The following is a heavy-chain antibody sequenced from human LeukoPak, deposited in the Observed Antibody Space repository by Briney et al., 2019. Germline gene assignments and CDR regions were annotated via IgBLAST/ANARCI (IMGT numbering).Heavy chain of an antibody. CDR2: ISGSGGST. CDR1: GFTFSSYA. J-gene: IGHJ6*02. V-gene: IGHV3-23*01. CDR3: AKAQLWLTYYYYGMDV. Sequence: GGSLRLSCAASGFTFSSYAMSWVRQTPGKGLEWVSAISGSGGSTYYADSVKGRFTISRDNSKNTLYLQMNSLRAEDTAVYYCAKAQLWLTYYYYGMDVWGQGTTVTVSS. D-gene: IGHD5-18*01.